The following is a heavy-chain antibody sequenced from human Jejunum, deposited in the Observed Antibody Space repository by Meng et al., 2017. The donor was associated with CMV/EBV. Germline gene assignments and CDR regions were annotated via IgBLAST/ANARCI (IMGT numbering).Heavy chain of an antibody. CDR1: SGSSSSSAYY. Sequence: TVSSGSSSSSAYYWGWIRQPPGRSLEWIGRKSDSGDSYYDPSIKSRVTISLDTSKNQFSLRLTSVTDADTAVYYCASYSVTWGWLDPWGQGILVTVSS. D-gene: IGHD3-16*01. V-gene: IGHV4-39*07. CDR3: ASYSVTWGWLDP. J-gene: IGHJ5*02. CDR2: KSDSGDS.